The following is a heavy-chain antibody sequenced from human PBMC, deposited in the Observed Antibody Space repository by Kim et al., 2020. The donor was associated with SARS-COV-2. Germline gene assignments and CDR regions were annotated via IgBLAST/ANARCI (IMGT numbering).Heavy chain of an antibody. CDR3: TTVSMS. CDR2: IKSETDGGTA. Sequence: GGSLRLSCAVSGIPFSNAWFNWVRQSPGKGLEWVGRIKSETDGGTADLAAPVKGRFAISRDDSKNTLYLLMNNVKTDDSAVYYCTTVSMSWGQGTLVTV. CDR1: GIPFSNAW. J-gene: IGHJ4*02. V-gene: IGHV3-15*01. D-gene: IGHD3-22*01.